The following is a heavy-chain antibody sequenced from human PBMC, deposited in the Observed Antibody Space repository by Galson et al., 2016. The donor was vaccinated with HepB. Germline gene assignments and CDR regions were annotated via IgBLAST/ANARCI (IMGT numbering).Heavy chain of an antibody. Sequence: QSGAEVKKPGESLRISCTGSEYSFTSYWINWVRQMPGKGLEWMGRIAPSDSYTNYSPSFQGPVPISADKSINTAYLQWSSLKASDTAMYYCARLECSGGSCPLTSNWFDPWGQGTLVTVSS. CDR3: ARLECSGGSCPLTSNWFDP. D-gene: IGHD2-15*01. CDR2: IAPSDSYT. J-gene: IGHJ5*02. V-gene: IGHV5-10-1*01. CDR1: EYSFTSYW.